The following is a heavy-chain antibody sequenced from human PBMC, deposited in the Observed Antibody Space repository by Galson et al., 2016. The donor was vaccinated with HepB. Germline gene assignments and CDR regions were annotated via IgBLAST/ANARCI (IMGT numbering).Heavy chain of an antibody. V-gene: IGHV1-18*01. Sequence: SVKVSCKASGYIFTRYGISWVRQAPGQGLEWMGWINTYSANTEYAQKFQGRVTVTTDTSTSTVFMELRSLRSDDTAVYYCARDEGYGANSQSRYWGQGTLVTVSS. J-gene: IGHJ4*02. CDR1: GYIFTRYG. CDR2: INTYSANT. D-gene: IGHD4-23*01. CDR3: ARDEGYGANSQSRY.